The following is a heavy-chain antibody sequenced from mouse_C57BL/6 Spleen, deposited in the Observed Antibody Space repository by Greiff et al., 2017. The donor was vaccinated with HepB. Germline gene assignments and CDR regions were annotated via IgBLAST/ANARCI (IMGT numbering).Heavy chain of an antibody. CDR1: GYTFTSYG. D-gene: IGHD1-1*01. V-gene: IGHV1-81*01. CDR2: IYPRSGNT. J-gene: IGHJ3*01. CDR3: AGGSSPWFAY. Sequence: QVQLKQSGAELARPGASVKLSCKASGYTFTSYGISWVKQRTGQGLEWIGEIYPRSGNTYYNEKFKGKATLTADKSSSTAYMELRSLTSEDSAVYFCAGGSSPWFAYWGQGTLVTVSA.